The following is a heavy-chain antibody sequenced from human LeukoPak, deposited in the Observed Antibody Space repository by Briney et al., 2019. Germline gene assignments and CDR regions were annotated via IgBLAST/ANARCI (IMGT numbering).Heavy chain of an antibody. V-gene: IGHV3-21*01. D-gene: IGHD5-24*01. Sequence: GGSLRLSCAASGFTFSSYSMNWVRQAPGKGLEWVSSISSSSSYIYYADSVKGRFTISRDNAKNSLYLQMNSLGAEDTAVYYCARACERFKLDYWGQGTLVTVSS. CDR1: GFTFSSYS. J-gene: IGHJ4*02. CDR3: ARACERFKLDY. CDR2: ISSSSSYI.